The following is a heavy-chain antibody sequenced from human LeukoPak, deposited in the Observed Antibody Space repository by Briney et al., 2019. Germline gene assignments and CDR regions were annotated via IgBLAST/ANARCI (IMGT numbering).Heavy chain of an antibody. CDR3: ARDLKRSMVD. CDR1: GYTFTGYY. V-gene: IGHV1-2*02. J-gene: IGHJ4*02. D-gene: IGHD2-2*01. CDR2: INPNSGGT. Sequence: ASVKVSCKASGYTFTGYYMHWVRQAPGQGLEWMGWINPNSGGTNYAQKFQGRVTMTRDTSISTVYMELSRLRSDDTAVYYCARDLKRSMVDWGQGTLVTVSS.